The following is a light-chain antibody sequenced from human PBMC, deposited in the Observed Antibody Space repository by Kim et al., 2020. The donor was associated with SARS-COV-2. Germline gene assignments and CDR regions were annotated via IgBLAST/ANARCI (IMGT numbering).Light chain of an antibody. CDR1: PSLGNSE. CDR3: QQYSVCPLS. V-gene: IGKV3-20*01. Sequence: SAGETATLSCGASPSLGNSELARYRQKPGQTPMLLIYGVSTRAPGVPERCAGSVSGPDFTLTISSLQSEDFAVYYCQQYSVCPLSFGQGTRLEIK. CDR2: GVS. J-gene: IGKJ5*01.